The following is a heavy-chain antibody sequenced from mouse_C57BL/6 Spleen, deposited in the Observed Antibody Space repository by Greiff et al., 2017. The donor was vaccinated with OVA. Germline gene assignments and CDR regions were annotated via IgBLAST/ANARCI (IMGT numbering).Heavy chain of an antibody. D-gene: IGHD1-2*01. J-gene: IGHJ2*01. V-gene: IGHV1-26*01. CDR1: GYTFTDYY. CDR3: ARGDDGHFDY. Sequence: EVQLQQSGPELVKPGASVKISCKASGYTFTDYYMNWVKQSHGKSLEWIGDINPNNGGTSYNQKFKGKATLTVDKSSSTAYMELRSLTSEDSAVYYCARGDDGHFDYWGQGTTLTVSS. CDR2: INPNNGGT.